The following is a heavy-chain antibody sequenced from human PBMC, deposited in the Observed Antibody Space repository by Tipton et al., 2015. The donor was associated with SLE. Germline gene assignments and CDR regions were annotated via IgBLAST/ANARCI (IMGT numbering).Heavy chain of an antibody. CDR1: GGSISSRSYY. CDR3: ARSFKGLQSPYYYYYYMDV. D-gene: IGHD4-11*01. V-gene: IGHV4-39*07. CDR2: IYYRGAT. J-gene: IGHJ6*03. Sequence: TLSLTCTVSGGSISSRSYYWGWISQPPGKGLEWIGSIYYRGATNYNPSLKSRVTISVDTSKNQFSLKLSSVTAADTAVYYCARSFKGLQSPYYYYYYMDVWGKGTTVTVSS.